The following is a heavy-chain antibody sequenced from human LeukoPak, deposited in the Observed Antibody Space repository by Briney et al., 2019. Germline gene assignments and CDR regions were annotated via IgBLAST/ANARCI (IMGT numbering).Heavy chain of an antibody. Sequence: PGGSLRLSCAASGFTFSSYAMSWVRQAPGKGLGWVSAISGSGGSTYYADSVKGRFTISRDNSKNTLYLQMNSLRAEDTAVYYCAKGITIFGRNYYGMDVWGQGTTVTVSS. D-gene: IGHD3-3*01. CDR1: GFTFSSYA. V-gene: IGHV3-23*01. CDR3: AKGITIFGRNYYGMDV. CDR2: ISGSGGST. J-gene: IGHJ6*02.